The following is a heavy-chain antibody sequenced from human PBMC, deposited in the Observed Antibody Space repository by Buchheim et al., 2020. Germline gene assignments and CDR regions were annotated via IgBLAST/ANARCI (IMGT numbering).Heavy chain of an antibody. D-gene: IGHD4-17*01. CDR2: IYHSGST. Sequence: QLPLQESGSGLVKPSQTLSLTCAVSGGSISSGGYSWSWIRQPPGKGLEWIWYIYHSGSTYHNPSLQSRVTLSVDRSKNQFSLKLSSVTAADTAVYYCARETVTDNYFDYWGQGTL. CDR3: ARETVTDNYFDY. CDR1: GGSISSGGYS. V-gene: IGHV4-30-2*01. J-gene: IGHJ4*02.